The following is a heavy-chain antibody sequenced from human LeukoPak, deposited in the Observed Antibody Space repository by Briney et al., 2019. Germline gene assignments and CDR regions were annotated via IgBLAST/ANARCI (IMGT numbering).Heavy chain of an antibody. D-gene: IGHD3-3*01. CDR2: IYYRGST. CDR3: ASTFVYDFWRGFLPYGMDV. Sequence: SETLSLTCTVSGGSISSSSYYWGWIRQPPGKGLEWFGSIYYRGSTYYNPSLKSRVTISVDTSKHQFPLKLRSLTPADTAVYHCASTFVYDFWRGFLPYGMDVWGQGTTVTVSS. CDR1: GGSISSSSYY. J-gene: IGHJ6*02. V-gene: IGHV4-39*01.